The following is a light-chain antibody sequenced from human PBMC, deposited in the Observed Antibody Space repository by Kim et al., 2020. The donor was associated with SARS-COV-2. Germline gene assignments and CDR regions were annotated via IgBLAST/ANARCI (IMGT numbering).Light chain of an antibody. CDR1: QSVTTF. J-gene: IGKJ4*01. V-gene: IGKV3-11*01. CDR3: QQRYNWPLT. Sequence: SLSPGERATLSCRASQSVTTFLAWYHQKPGQAPRLLIFDASNRETGIPARFSGSGSGTDFTLTISSLEPEDFAVYYCQQRYNWPLTFGGGTKLEI. CDR2: DAS.